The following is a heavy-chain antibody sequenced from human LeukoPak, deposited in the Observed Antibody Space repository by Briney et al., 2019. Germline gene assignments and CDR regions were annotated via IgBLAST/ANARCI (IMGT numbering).Heavy chain of an antibody. D-gene: IGHD2-8*01. J-gene: IGHJ4*02. V-gene: IGHV3-21*01. CDR1: GFTFSGYS. CDR2: ISSTSIYK. Sequence: GGSLRLSCAASGFTFSGYSMNWVRQAPGKGLEWVSSISSTSIYKYYADSVKGRFTISRDNAKDSLFLQMNSLRAEDTAIYYCARDPRIYCTNGICRDDYFDNWGQGTLVTVSS. CDR3: ARDPRIYCTNGICRDDYFDN.